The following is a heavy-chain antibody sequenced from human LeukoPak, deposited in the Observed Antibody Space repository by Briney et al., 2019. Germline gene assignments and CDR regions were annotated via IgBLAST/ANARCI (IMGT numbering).Heavy chain of an antibody. J-gene: IGHJ4*02. CDR2: IRYDGSNK. CDR3: AKDFSVYNYDSRVLDY. CDR1: GFTFSSYG. D-gene: IGHD3-22*01. V-gene: IGHV3-30*02. Sequence: GGSLRLSCAASGFTFSSYGIHWVRQTPGKGLEWVAFIRYDGSNKYYADSVKGRFTISRDNSKNTLYLQMNRLRAEDTAVYYCAKDFSVYNYDSRVLDYWGQGTLVTVSS.